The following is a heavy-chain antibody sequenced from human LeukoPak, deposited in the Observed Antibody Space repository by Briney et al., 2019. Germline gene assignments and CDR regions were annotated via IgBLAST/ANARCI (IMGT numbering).Heavy chain of an antibody. CDR1: GFTFSNTW. D-gene: IGHD4-11*01. J-gene: IGHJ4*02. Sequence: PGGSLRLSCAASGFTFSNTWMSWVRQAPGKGLEWVGRIKSKTDGGTTDYAAPVKGRFTISRDDSKNTLYLQMNSLKTEDTAVYYCTTDLTVTTGDYWGQGTLVTVSS. CDR2: IKSKTDGGTT. V-gene: IGHV3-15*01. CDR3: TTDLTVTTGDY.